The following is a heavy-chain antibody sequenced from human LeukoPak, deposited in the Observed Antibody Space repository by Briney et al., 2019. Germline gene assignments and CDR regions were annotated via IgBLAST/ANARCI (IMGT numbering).Heavy chain of an antibody. J-gene: IGHJ4*02. V-gene: IGHV4-61*02. Sequence: SQTLSLTCTVSGGSISSGSYYWSWIRQPAGKGLEWIGRIYTSGSTNYNPSLKSRVTISVDTSKNQFSLKLSSVTAADTAVYYCARRGYSGYENYFDYWGQGTPVTVSS. CDR1: GGSISSGSYY. CDR2: IYTSGST. D-gene: IGHD5-12*01. CDR3: ARRGYSGYENYFDY.